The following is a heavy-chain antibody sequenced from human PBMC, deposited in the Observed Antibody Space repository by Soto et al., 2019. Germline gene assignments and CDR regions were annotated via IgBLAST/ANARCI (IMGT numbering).Heavy chain of an antibody. Sequence: QVQLVQSGAEVKKPGASVKVSCKTSGYTFTSYGISWVRQAPGQGLEWMGGISAYNGNTNYAQKVKGRVTMTTDTSTSTAYMELRSLRSDDTAVYYCARTGPLARYCSGGSCYSGYWGQGTLVTVSS. J-gene: IGHJ4*02. D-gene: IGHD2-15*01. CDR1: GYTFTSYG. CDR2: ISAYNGNT. V-gene: IGHV1-18*01. CDR3: ARTGPLARYCSGGSCYSGY.